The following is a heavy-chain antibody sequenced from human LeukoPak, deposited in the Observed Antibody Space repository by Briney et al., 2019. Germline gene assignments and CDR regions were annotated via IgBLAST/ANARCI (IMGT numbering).Heavy chain of an antibody. D-gene: IGHD6-13*01. CDR2: ISYDGSNK. CDR3: ATLRPRQQLVVDH. J-gene: IGHJ4*02. Sequence: GGSLRLSCAASGLTFSSYAMHWVRQAPGKGLEWVAVISYDGSNKYYADSVKGRFTISRDNSKNTLYLQMNSLRAEDTAVYYCATLRPRQQLVVDHWGQGTLVTVSS. CDR1: GLTFSSYA. V-gene: IGHV3-30*04.